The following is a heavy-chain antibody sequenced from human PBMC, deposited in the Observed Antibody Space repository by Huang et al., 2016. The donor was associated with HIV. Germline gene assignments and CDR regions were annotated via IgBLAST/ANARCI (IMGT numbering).Heavy chain of an antibody. CDR3: ARERMMSWLDDHDAFDI. D-gene: IGHD1-1*01. V-gene: IGHV4-34*01. CDR2: INHSGST. J-gene: IGHJ3*02. CDR1: GGSFSGYS. Sequence: QVQLQQWGAGLLKPSETLSLTCAVYGGSFSGYSGSWIRQSPGKGLEWIGEINHSGSTNYNPSLKSRLTISVDTSKNQFSLKLSSVTAADTAVYYCARERMMSWLDDHDAFDIWGQGTMVTVSS.